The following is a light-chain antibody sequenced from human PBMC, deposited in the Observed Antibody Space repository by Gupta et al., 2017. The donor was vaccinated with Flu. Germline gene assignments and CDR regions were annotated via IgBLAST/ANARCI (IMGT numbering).Light chain of an antibody. CDR3: QQYNSYSGT. Sequence: DIQMTQSPSTLSASVGDRVIITCRASQTISSWLAWYQKKPGKVPKLLIYKASSLESGVPSRFSGSGSGTEFTLTISSLQPDDFATYYCQQYNSYSGTFGQGTKVEVK. CDR1: QTISSW. J-gene: IGKJ1*01. CDR2: KAS. V-gene: IGKV1-5*03.